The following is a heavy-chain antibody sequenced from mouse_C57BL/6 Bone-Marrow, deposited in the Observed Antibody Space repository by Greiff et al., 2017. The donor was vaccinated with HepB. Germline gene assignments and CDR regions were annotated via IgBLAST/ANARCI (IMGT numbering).Heavy chain of an antibody. V-gene: IGHV1-55*01. Sequence: QVHVKQPGAELVKPGASVKMSCKASGYTFTSYWITWVKQRPGQGLEWIGDIYPGSGSTNYNEKFKSKATLTVDTSSSTAYMQLSSLTSEDSAVYYCARSAPYGSSTGYFDYWGQGTTLTVSS. CDR3: ARSAPYGSSTGYFDY. CDR2: IYPGSGST. CDR1: GYTFTSYW. J-gene: IGHJ2*01. D-gene: IGHD1-1*01.